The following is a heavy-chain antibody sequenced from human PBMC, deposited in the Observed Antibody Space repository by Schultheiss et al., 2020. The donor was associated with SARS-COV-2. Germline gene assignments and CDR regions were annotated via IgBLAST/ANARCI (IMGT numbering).Heavy chain of an antibody. CDR1: GFSLSTSGVG. CDR3: AHVDTAMDSFDY. D-gene: IGHD5-18*01. CDR2: IYWDDDK. V-gene: IGHV2-5*02. J-gene: IGHJ4*02. Sequence: SGPTLVKPTQTLTLTCTFSGFSLSTSGVGVGWIRQPPGKALEWLALIYWDDDKRYSPSLKNRLTITKDTSKNQVVLTMTNMDPMDTATYYCAHVDTAMDSFDYWGQGTLVTVSS.